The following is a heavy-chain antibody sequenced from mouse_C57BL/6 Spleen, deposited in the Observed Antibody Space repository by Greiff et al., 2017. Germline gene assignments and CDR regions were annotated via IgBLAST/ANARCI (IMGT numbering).Heavy chain of an antibody. CDR1: GFSLTSYA. Sequence: VQRVESGPGLVAPSQSLSITCTVSGFSLTSYAISWVRQPPGKGLEWLGVIWTGGGTNYNSALKSRLSISKDNSKSQVFLKMNSLQTDDTARYYCARGDYYGSSYSKYYFDYWGQGTTLTVSS. CDR2: IWTGGGT. D-gene: IGHD1-1*01. CDR3: ARGDYYGSSYSKYYFDY. J-gene: IGHJ2*01. V-gene: IGHV2-9-1*01.